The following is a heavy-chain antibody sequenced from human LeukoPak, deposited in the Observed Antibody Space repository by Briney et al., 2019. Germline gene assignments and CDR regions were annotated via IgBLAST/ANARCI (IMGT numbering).Heavy chain of an antibody. CDR3: AKDPFTHYYDSSGYYPY. D-gene: IGHD3-22*01. J-gene: IGHJ4*02. CDR2: ISYDGSNK. Sequence: GRSLRLSCAASGFTFSSYGMHWVRQAPGKGLEWVAVISYDGSNKYYADSVKGRFTISRDNSKNTLYLQMNSLRAEDTAVYYCAKDPFTHYYDSSGYYPYWGQGTLVTVSS. CDR1: GFTFSSYG. V-gene: IGHV3-30*18.